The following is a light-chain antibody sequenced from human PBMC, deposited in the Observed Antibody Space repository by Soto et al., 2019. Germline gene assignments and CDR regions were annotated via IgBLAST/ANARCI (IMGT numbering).Light chain of an antibody. CDR2: EVN. Sequence: QSALTQPASVSGSPGQSITISCTGTSSDVGGYKYVSWYQQHPGKAPKLMIYEVNNRPSGVSNRFSGSKSGNTASLTISGLQAEEEADYYCSSYTSSSTLLYVFGTGTKLTVL. CDR3: SSYTSSSTLLYV. V-gene: IGLV2-14*01. J-gene: IGLJ1*01. CDR1: SSDVGGYKY.